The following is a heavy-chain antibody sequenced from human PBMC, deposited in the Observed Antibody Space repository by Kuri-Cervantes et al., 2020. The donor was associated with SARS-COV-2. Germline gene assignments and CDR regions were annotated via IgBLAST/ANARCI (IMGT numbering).Heavy chain of an antibody. D-gene: IGHD5-24*01. CDR2: FDISGSP. J-gene: IGHJ4*02. Sequence: SETLSLTCNVSSGSISSHYWSWTRQPPGKGLEWIGHFDISGSPTYNPSLKNRVTISLDASNNQVSLRLSSATAADTAVYYCGKVSWLQLWHRYSDSWGQGTLVTVSS. CDR1: SGSISSHY. V-gene: IGHV4-4*09. CDR3: GKVSWLQLWHRYSDS.